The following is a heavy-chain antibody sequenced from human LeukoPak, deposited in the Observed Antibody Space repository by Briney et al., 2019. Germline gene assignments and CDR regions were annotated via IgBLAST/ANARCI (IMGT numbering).Heavy chain of an antibody. CDR2: IYTSGST. CDR1: GGSISSYY. CDR3: ARGPMFFGVAYCDY. Sequence: PSETLSLTCTVSGGSISSYYWSWIRQPAGKGLEWIGRIYTSGSTNYNPPLKSRVTMSVDTSKNQFSLKLSSVTAADTAVYYCARGPMFFGVAYCDYWGQGTLVTVSS. J-gene: IGHJ4*02. V-gene: IGHV4-4*07. D-gene: IGHD3-3*01.